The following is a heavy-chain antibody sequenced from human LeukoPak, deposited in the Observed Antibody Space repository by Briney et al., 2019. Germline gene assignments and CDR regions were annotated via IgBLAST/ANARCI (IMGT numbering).Heavy chain of an antibody. CDR1: GFTFSDYY. J-gene: IGHJ3*02. CDR3: AREGRYCSGGSCYSRNAFDI. V-gene: IGHV3-53*01. D-gene: IGHD2-15*01. CDR2: IYSGGST. Sequence: GGSLRLSCAASGFTFSDYYMSWIRQAPGKGLEWVSVIYSGGSTYYADSVKGRFTISRDNSKNTLYLQMNSLRAEDTAVYYCAREGRYCSGGSCYSRNAFDIWGQGTMVTVSS.